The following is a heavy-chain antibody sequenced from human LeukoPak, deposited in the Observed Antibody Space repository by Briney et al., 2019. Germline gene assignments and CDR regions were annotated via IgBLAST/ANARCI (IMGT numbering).Heavy chain of an antibody. CDR3: ARAGGWAREDYKADAFDI. J-gene: IGHJ3*02. V-gene: IGHV1-18*01. CDR1: GYTFTNFC. D-gene: IGHD6-19*01. CDR2: ISAYNGNT. Sequence: GSSVKVSCKDSGYTFTNFCISWVRQAPGQGLDWMGWISAYNGNTNYAQKVQGRVTMTTDTSTSTADMELRSLRSDDTAVYYCARAGGWAREDYKADAFDIWGQGTMVTVSS.